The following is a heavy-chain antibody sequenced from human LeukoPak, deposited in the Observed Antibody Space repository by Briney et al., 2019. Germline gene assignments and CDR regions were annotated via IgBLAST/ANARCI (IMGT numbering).Heavy chain of an antibody. CDR2: ISGGGGTT. J-gene: IGHJ4*02. D-gene: IGHD3-10*01. V-gene: IGHV3-23*01. CDR1: GFTFSSYA. CDR3: AKAEGSGNQPFAY. Sequence: GGSLRLSCAASGFTFSSYAMSWVRQAPGKGLQWVSFISGGGGTTYYADSVKGRFTVSRDNSKNTLYLQMSSLRAEDTAVYYCAKAEGSGNQPFAYWGQGTLVTVSS.